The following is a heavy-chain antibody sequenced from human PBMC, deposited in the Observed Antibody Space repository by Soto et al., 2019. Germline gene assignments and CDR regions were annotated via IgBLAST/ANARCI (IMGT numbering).Heavy chain of an antibody. CDR2: ISTYNGNT. Sequence: QVQLLQSGAEVKKPGASVRVSCKASGYSFTRFGISWVRQAPGQGLEWVGRISTYNGNTKYAQKLQGRVTVSTDTSTSTAYMELRSLRSDDTAVYYCARDPQYSPSPQVFEYWGPGTLLTVSS. V-gene: IGHV1-18*01. CDR3: ARDPQYSPSPQVFEY. J-gene: IGHJ4*02. D-gene: IGHD6-6*01. CDR1: GYSFTRFG.